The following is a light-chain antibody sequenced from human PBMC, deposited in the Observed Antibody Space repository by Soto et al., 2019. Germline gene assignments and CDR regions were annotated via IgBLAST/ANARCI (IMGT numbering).Light chain of an antibody. CDR3: QQYSSSQLT. Sequence: DIVMTQSPDSLAVSLGERATINCKSSQSVLYSSNNKNYLAWYQQKPGQPPMLLIYWASTRESGVPDRFSGSASGTDFTLTIIRLQAEDVAVYYCQQYSSSQLTVGQGTKVEIK. CDR1: QSVLYSSNNKNY. V-gene: IGKV4-1*01. CDR2: WAS. J-gene: IGKJ1*01.